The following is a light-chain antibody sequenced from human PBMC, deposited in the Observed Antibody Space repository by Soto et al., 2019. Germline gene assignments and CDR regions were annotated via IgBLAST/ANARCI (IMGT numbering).Light chain of an antibody. CDR2: KAS. J-gene: IGKJ1*01. CDR3: QQYNSYPWT. CDR1: QSISSW. V-gene: IGKV1-5*03. Sequence: DIQMTQSPSTLSASVGDRVTITCRASQSISSWLAWYQQKPGKAPKLLLYKASSLASGVPSRFSGSGSGTEVTLTINSLQPDDVAAYYCQQYNSYPWTFGQGTKVEIK.